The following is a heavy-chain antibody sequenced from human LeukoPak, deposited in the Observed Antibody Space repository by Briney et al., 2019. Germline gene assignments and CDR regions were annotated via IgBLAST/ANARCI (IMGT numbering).Heavy chain of an antibody. CDR1: GGSISSGGYY. CDR3: ARVLPASSGWSYGMDV. D-gene: IGHD6-19*01. V-gene: IGHV4-31*03. J-gene: IGHJ6*02. Sequence: PSQTLSLTCTVSGGSISSGGYYWSWIRQHPGKGLEWIGYIYYSGSTYYNPSLKSRVTISVDTSKNQFSLKLSSVTAADTAVYYCARVLPASSGWSYGMDVWGQGTTVTVSS. CDR2: IYYSGST.